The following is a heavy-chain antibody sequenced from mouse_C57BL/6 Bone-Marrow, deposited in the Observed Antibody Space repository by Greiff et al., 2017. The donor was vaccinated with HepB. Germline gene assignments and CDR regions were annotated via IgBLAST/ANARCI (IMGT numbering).Heavy chain of an antibody. D-gene: IGHD2-5*01. CDR2: IDPKSGGT. CDR3: ARGAYYSKRDYAMDY. Sequence: VQLQQPGAELVKPGASVKLSCKAPGYTFTGYWLHWVKQRPGRGLEWIGRIDPKSGGTKYNEKFKSKATLTVDKPSSTAYMQLSSLTSEDSAVYYCARGAYYSKRDYAMDYWGQGTSVTVSS. J-gene: IGHJ4*01. V-gene: IGHV1-72*01. CDR1: GYTFTGYW.